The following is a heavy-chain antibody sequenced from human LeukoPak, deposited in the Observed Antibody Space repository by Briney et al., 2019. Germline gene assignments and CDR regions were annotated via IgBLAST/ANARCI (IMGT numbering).Heavy chain of an antibody. CDR1: GFTFDDYG. J-gene: IGHJ4*02. CDR3: AREIYGSGSDY. V-gene: IGHV3-20*01. D-gene: IGHD3-10*01. Sequence: GGSLRLSCAASGFTFDDYGMSWVRQAPGKGLEWVSGINWNGGITGYPDSVKGRFTISRDNAKKSLYLQMNSLRAEDTALYHCAREIYGSGSDYWGQGTLVTVSS. CDR2: INWNGGIT.